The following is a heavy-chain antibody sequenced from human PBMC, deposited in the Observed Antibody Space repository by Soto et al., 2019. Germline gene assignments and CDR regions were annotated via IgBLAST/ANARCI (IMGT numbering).Heavy chain of an antibody. D-gene: IGHD3-22*01. Sequence: ASVKVSCKASGYTFTRYAMHWVRQAPGQRLEWMGWINGGNGNTKYSQKFQGRVAITRDTSASTAYMELSSLRSEDTAVYYCATDGYSRFPSFFFDNWGQGTLVTVSS. CDR2: INGGNGNT. CDR1: GYTFTRYA. CDR3: ATDGYSRFPSFFFDN. J-gene: IGHJ4*02. V-gene: IGHV1-3*01.